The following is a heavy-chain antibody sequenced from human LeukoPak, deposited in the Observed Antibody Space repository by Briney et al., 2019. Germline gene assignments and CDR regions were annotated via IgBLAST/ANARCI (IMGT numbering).Heavy chain of an antibody. CDR3: ARSTTDNYLDY. CDR1: GGSISSGDYF. CDR2: IYYSGST. D-gene: IGHD4-11*01. Sequence: PSQTLSLTCSVSGGSISSGDYFWSWIRQPPGKGLEWIGYIYYSGSTYYNPSLKSRVTISVDTSKNQFSLKLSSVTAADTAVYYCARSTTDNYLDYWGQGTLVTVSS. J-gene: IGHJ4*02. V-gene: IGHV4-30-4*01.